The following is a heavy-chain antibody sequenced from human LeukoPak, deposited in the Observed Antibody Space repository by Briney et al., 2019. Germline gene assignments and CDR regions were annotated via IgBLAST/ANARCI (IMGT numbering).Heavy chain of an antibody. CDR1: GFTFSSYG. D-gene: IGHD5-24*01. J-gene: IGHJ3*02. CDR2: IDSRGSTI. CDR3: ARERMATIFLNAFDI. V-gene: IGHV3-48*04. Sequence: GGSLRLSCAASGFTFSSYGMHWVRQAPGKGLEWVSYIDSRGSTIYYADSVKGRFTISRDNAKNSLYLQMNSLRAEDTAVYYCARERMATIFLNAFDIWGQGTMVTVSS.